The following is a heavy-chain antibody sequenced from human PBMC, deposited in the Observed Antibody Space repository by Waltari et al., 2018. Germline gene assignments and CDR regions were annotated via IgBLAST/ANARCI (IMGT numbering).Heavy chain of an antibody. CDR1: GFTFRTYT. CDR2: TSHDESHK. V-gene: IGHV3-30*01. Sequence: QVQLVESGGGVVQPGRSLRLSCAASGFTFRTYTMHWGRQAPGKGLEWVAVTSHDESHKYYADSVKGRFTISKDNSKNTLYLQMNSLSTEDTAMYYCARDDRDGLPDYFDFWGQGTLVTVSS. CDR3: ARDDRDGLPDYFDF. D-gene: IGHD2-8*01. J-gene: IGHJ4*02.